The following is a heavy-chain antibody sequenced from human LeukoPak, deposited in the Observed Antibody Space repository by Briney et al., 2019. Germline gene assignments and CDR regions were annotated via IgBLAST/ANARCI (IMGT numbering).Heavy chain of an antibody. Sequence: PGGSLRLSCAASGFTFSSYGMHWVRQAPGKGLEWVTVVWSNGNNKYYAVSVRGRFTISRDNSKNTLDLQMDSLRAEDTAVYYCVRGHGPFDAFDIWGQGTMVTVS. CDR2: VWSNGNNK. V-gene: IGHV3-33*01. CDR1: GFTFSSYG. J-gene: IGHJ3*02. CDR3: VRGHGPFDAFDI.